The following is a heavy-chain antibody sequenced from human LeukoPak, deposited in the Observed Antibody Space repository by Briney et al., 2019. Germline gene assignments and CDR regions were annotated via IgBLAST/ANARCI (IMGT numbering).Heavy chain of an antibody. Sequence: GESLEISCEASGYSFTTYWIGWVRQMPGKGLEWMGIIYPCDSDTRYSPSFQGQVIISADKSISTAYLQWSSLKASDTAMYYCARQHGSGSYYSRAIDYWGQGTLVTVSS. CDR3: ARQHGSGSYYSRAIDY. CDR1: GYSFTTYW. J-gene: IGHJ4*02. D-gene: IGHD3-10*01. CDR2: IYPCDSDT. V-gene: IGHV5-51*01.